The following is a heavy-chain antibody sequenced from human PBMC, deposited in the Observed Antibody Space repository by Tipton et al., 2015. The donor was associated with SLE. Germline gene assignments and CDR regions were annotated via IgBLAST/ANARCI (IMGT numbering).Heavy chain of an antibody. V-gene: IGHV4-59*12. CDR3: AREGITMVQGGFDY. CDR2: IYYNGNT. J-gene: IGHJ4*02. Sequence: TLSLTCIVSGGSITNYYWSWIRQPPGKRLEWIGDIYYNGNTYYNLSLKSRVTISVDTSKNQFSLKLSSVTAADTAVYYCAREGITMVQGGFDYWGQGTLVTVSS. D-gene: IGHD3-10*01. CDR1: GGSITNYY.